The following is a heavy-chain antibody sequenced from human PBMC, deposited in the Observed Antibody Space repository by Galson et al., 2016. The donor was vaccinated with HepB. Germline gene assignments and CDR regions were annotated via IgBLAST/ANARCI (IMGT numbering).Heavy chain of an antibody. J-gene: IGHJ3*02. CDR2: ISSSSSTR. CDR3: ARMFYSSSSASGAAFDI. V-gene: IGHV3-48*02. D-gene: IGHD6-6*01. Sequence: SLRLSCAASGFTFNNYNMNWVRQAPGKGLEWISNISSSSSTRYYADSVKGRFTISRDNARNSLYLQMNSLRDEDTAVYFCARMFYSSSSASGAAFDIWGQGTMVTVSS. CDR1: GFTFNNYN.